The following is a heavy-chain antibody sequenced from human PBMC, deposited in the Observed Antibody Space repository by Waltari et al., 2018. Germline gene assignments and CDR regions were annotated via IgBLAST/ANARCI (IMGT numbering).Heavy chain of an antibody. Sequence: EAHLEESGGGLIQPGGSLRLSCAASGFSFKDFAMHWLLQRPGRGLEWVAGSRWKSKSMGYGSSVKGRFSVSRDNAKSLLLWEMSSLRPEDTALYFCVKDWAYVYDNKDHAFDVWGQGTMVTVSS. D-gene: IGHD2-8*01. V-gene: IGHV3-9*01. CDR1: GFSFKDFA. CDR3: VKDWAYVYDNKDHAFDV. J-gene: IGHJ3*01. CDR2: SRWKSKSM.